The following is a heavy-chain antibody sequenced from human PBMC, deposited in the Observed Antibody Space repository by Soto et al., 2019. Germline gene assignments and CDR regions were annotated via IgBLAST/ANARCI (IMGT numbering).Heavy chain of an antibody. V-gene: IGHV4-39*01. Sequence: SETLSLTCTVSGGSISSSSYYWGWIRQPPGKGLEWIGSIYYSGSTYYNPSLKSRVTISVDTSKNQFSLKLSSVTAADTAVYYCARQAGSSREIPHYYFYGMDVWGQGTSLTVSS. D-gene: IGHD6-13*01. CDR1: GGSISSSSYY. CDR2: IYYSGST. CDR3: ARQAGSSREIPHYYFYGMDV. J-gene: IGHJ6*01.